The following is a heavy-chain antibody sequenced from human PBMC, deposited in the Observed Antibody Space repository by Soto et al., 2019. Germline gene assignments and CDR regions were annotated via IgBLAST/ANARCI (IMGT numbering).Heavy chain of an antibody. Sequence: SLTCTVSGGSISSYYWSWIRQPAGKGLEWIGRIYTSGSTNYNLSLKSRVTMSVDTSKNQFSLKLSSVTAADTAVYYCARDIRIAAAGLYYYYGMDVWGQGTTVTVSS. V-gene: IGHV4-4*07. CDR3: ARDIRIAAAGLYYYYGMDV. CDR2: IYTSGST. CDR1: GGSISSYY. D-gene: IGHD6-13*01. J-gene: IGHJ6*02.